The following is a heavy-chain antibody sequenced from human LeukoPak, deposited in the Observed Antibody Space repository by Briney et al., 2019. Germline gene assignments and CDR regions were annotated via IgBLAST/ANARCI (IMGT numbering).Heavy chain of an antibody. D-gene: IGHD3-22*01. V-gene: IGHV3-23*01. CDR1: GFTFSSYA. CDR2: ITSSGGTT. CDR3: ARDRPNYYDTSGHYYRRDGDY. J-gene: IGHJ4*02. Sequence: GGSLRLSCAASGFTFSSYAMSWVRQAPGKGLEWVSSITSSGGTTWYAGSVKGQPTISRDNSKNTLYLQLNSLRAEDTAVYYCARDRPNYYDTSGHYYRRDGDYWGQGTLVTVSS.